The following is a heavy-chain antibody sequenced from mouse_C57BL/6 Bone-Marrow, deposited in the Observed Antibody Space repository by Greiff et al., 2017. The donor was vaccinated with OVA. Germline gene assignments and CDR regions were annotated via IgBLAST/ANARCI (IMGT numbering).Heavy chain of an antibody. CDR2: ISSGGSYT. CDR1: GFTFSSYG. V-gene: IGHV5-6*02. D-gene: IGHD3-1*01. Sequence: EVKLVESGGDLVKPGGSLKLSCAASGFTFSSYGMSWVRQTPDKRLEWVATISSGGSYTYYPDSVKGRFTISRDNAKNTLYLQMSSLKSEDTAMYYCARRGLGFAYWGQGTLVTVSA. J-gene: IGHJ3*01. CDR3: ARRGLGFAY.